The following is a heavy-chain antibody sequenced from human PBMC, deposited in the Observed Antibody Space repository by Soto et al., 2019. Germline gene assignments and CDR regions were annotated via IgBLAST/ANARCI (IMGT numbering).Heavy chain of an antibody. CDR2: VDPYDSYT. J-gene: IGHJ6*01. V-gene: IGHV5-10-1*01. D-gene: IGHD2-8*01. CDR3: ARHFEYSTSVRYYYYGFDV. Sequence: GESLTISCEVSGHRLNNYWIIWVLQMPGKGLEWLGRVDPYDSYTDYSPSFQCHVSISCDKSTGTAYLQWSSLKASDTAIYYCARHFEYSTSVRYYYYGFDVWGQGTTVTVSS. CDR1: GHRLNNYW.